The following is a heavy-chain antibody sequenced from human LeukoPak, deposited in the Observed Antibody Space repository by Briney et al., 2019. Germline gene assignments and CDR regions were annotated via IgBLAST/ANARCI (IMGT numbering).Heavy chain of an antibody. D-gene: IGHD3-16*01. CDR2: IRRGANRYTT. Sequence: GGSLRLSCAASGFTFSDYILDWVRQAPGKGLEWVGRIRRGANRYTTEYAASVKGRFIISRDDSKNSLYLHMNSLKTEDTAVYHCTRDGGEGGNSAFDIWAKGQWSPSLQ. J-gene: IGHJ3*02. V-gene: IGHV3-72*01. CDR3: TRDGGEGGNSAFDI. CDR1: GFTFSDYI.